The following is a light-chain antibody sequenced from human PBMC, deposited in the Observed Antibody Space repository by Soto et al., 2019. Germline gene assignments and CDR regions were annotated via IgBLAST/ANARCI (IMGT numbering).Light chain of an antibody. CDR2: AAS. V-gene: IGKV1-6*01. CDR1: QGIRND. CDR3: LQDYHHPLI. J-gene: IGKJ4*01. Sequence: AIQMTHSPSSLSASVGDRVTITCRARQGIRNDLGWYQQKPGKAPKLLIYAASTLQSGVPSRFSGIGSGTDFTLTLCSLQPEDFATYYCLQDYHHPLIFGGGTKVQLE.